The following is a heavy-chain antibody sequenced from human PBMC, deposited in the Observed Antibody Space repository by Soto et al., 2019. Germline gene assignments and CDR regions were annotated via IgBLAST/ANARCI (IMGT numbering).Heavy chain of an antibody. J-gene: IGHJ1*01. D-gene: IGHD6-6*01. CDR1: GFTFSSYA. CDR2: ISGSGGST. Sequence: EVQLLESGGGLVQPGGSLRLSCAASGFTFSSYAMSWVRQDPGKGLEWVSAISGSGGSTYYADSVKGRFTISRDNSKNTLYLQMNSLRAEDTAVYYCAKEGWKYSSSSGYFQHWGQGTLVTVSS. CDR3: AKEGWKYSSSSGYFQH. V-gene: IGHV3-23*01.